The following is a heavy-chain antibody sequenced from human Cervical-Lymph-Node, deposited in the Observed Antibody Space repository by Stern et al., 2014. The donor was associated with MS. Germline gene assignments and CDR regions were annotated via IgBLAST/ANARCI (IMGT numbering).Heavy chain of an antibody. J-gene: IGHJ6*02. V-gene: IGHV1-69*09. CDR3: ARASNDFYYGMDV. Sequence: QMQLVQSGAEVKKPGSSVKVSCKASGRTMSSHSMSWMRQAPGRGLEWMGRIIPVVGMTNYAQSYLGRLTITADKSTHTVYMELNNLRSEDTAVYYCARASNDFYYGMDVWGQGTTVTVS. D-gene: IGHD2-8*01. CDR1: GRTMSSHS. CDR2: IIPVVGMT.